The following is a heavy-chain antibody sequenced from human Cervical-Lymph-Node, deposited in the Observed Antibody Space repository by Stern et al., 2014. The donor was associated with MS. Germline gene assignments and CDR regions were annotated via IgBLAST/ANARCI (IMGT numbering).Heavy chain of an antibody. J-gene: IGHJ5*02. D-gene: IGHD2-15*01. CDR2: VIPILGLP. Sequence: QVQLVESRAEVKKPGSSVNVSCKASGGTFSSSYAITWMRQPPGQGLEWMGRVIPILGLPNYAQKFQGRVTITADTSTSTAYMELSSLRSEDTAVYYCARGVVSNRAAATLHNLFDPWGQGTLVTVSS. V-gene: IGHV1-69*09. CDR3: ARGVVSNRAAATLHNLFDP. CDR1: GGTFSSSYA.